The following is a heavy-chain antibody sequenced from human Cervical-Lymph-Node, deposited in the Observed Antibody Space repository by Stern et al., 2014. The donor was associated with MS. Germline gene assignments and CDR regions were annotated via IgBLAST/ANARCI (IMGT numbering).Heavy chain of an antibody. Sequence: VQLVQSGGGVVQPGTSLRLFCAASGFTFRSYGMPWVRQAPGKGLEWVALVWYDGSTAYYRNSVKGRFTISRDNSNNTLFLQMNSLTAEDTAVYYCARGHIPYAYNYLFDYWGQGTLVTVSS. D-gene: IGHD5-24*01. V-gene: IGHV3-33*01. CDR3: ARGHIPYAYNYLFDY. CDR1: GFTFRSYG. J-gene: IGHJ4*02. CDR2: VWYDGSTA.